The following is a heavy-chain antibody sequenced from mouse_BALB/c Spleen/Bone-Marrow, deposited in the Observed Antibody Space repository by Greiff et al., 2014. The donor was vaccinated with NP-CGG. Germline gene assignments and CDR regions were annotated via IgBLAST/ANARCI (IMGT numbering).Heavy chain of an antibody. CDR2: INPGSGGT. D-gene: IGHD4-1*01. CDR3: ARELGVFAY. Sequence: VQLQQSGAELVRPGTSVKVSCKASGYAFTNYSIEWVKQRPGQGLEWIGVINPGSGGTNYNEKFKGKATLTADKSSSTAYMQLSSLTSDDSAVYFCARELGVFAYWGQGTLVTVSA. V-gene: IGHV1-54*01. CDR1: GYAFTNYS. J-gene: IGHJ3*01.